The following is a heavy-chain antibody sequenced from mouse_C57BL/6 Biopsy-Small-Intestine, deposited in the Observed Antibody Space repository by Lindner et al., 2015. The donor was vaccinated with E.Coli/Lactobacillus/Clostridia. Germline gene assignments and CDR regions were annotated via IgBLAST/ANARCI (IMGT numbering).Heavy chain of an antibody. V-gene: IGHV1-15*01. CDR3: TRDYYGSNYAFAY. Sequence: VQLQESGAELVRPGASVTLSCKASGYTFTDFEVHWVKQTPVHGLEWIGAIDPETGGTAYTQRFKGKAILTADKSSRTAYMEFRSLTSEDSAVYYCTRDYYGSNYAFAYWGQGTLVTVSA. J-gene: IGHJ3*01. CDR2: IDPETGGT. D-gene: IGHD1-1*01. CDR1: GYTFTDFE.